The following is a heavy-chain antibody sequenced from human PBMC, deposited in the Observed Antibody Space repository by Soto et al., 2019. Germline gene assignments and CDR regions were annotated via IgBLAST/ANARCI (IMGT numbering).Heavy chain of an antibody. J-gene: IGHJ4*02. CDR2: IKQDGSKK. D-gene: IGHD5-12*01. V-gene: IGHV3-7*01. Sequence: PGGSLRLSGAASVLTFSTSWMSWVRQAPGKGLEWVANIKQDGSKKYYVDSVKGRFTISRDNAKKSLYLQMNSLTAEDTAVYYCARDGGYSGYDFFDYWGRGTLVTVSS. CDR3: ARDGGYSGYDFFDY. CDR1: VLTFSTSW.